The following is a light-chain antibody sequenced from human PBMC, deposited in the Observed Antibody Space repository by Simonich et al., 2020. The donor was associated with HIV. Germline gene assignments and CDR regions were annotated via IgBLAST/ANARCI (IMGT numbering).Light chain of an antibody. J-gene: IGLJ2*01. V-gene: IGLV2-8*01. CDR2: EVT. CDR3: SSYAGSNTVV. CDR1: NTDVGGYNY. Sequence: QSSLTPPPSASGSPGQSVTISCTGTNTDVGGYNYVSWYQQHPGKAPKLIIYEVTKRPAGVPDRFSGSKSDNTASLTVSGLQAEDEANYYCSSYAGSNTVVFGGGTKLTVL.